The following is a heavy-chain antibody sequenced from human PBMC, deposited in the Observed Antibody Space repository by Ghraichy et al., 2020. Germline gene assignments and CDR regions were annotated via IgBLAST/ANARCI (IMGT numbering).Heavy chain of an antibody. J-gene: IGHJ4*02. D-gene: IGHD3-22*01. CDR2: ISASGGST. V-gene: IGHV3-23*01. CDR1: GFTFSNYA. CDR3: AKASGATLIVVVINY. Sequence: GGSLRLSCAASGFTFSNYAMSWVRQAPGKGLEWVSAISASGGSTYYADSVKGRFTISRDNSKNTLYLQMNSLRAEDTAVYYCAKASGATLIVVVINYWGQGTLVTVSS.